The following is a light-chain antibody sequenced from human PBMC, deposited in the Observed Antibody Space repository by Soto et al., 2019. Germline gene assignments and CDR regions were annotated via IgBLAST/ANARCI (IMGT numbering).Light chain of an antibody. CDR2: FDD. J-gene: IGLJ3*02. Sequence: QSILTRPPSVSEAPGQRVTISCSGSRPNVGNNAVNWYQQVPGQAPKLLIYFDDLVPSGVSDRFSGSKSGTSASLAISGLQSEDEADYYCGAWDDSLNGWVFGGGTKLTVL. V-gene: IGLV1-36*01. CDR1: RPNVGNNA. CDR3: GAWDDSLNGWV.